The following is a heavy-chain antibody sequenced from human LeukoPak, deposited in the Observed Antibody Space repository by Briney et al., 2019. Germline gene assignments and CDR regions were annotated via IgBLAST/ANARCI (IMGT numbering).Heavy chain of an antibody. D-gene: IGHD3-22*01. Sequence: TRGESLKISCKGSGYSFTSYWIGWVRHMPGKGLEWMGIIYPGDSDTRYSPSFQGQVTISADKSISTAYLQWSSLKASDTAMYYCARYYYDSSGYPDFDYWGQGTLVTVSS. J-gene: IGHJ4*02. CDR3: ARYYYDSSGYPDFDY. CDR2: IYPGDSDT. V-gene: IGHV5-51*01. CDR1: GYSFTSYW.